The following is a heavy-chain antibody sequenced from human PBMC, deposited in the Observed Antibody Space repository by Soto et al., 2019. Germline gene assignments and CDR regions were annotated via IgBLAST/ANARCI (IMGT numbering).Heavy chain of an antibody. Sequence: VQLVQSGAEVKKPGASVKVSCKASGYTFTSYGISWVRQAPGQGLEWMGWISAYNGNTNYAQKLQGRVTMTTDTSTSTAYMELRSLRSDDTAVYYCARVPVYHYGDSRQSFCEYWGQGTLVTVSS. CDR3: ARVPVYHYGDSRQSFCEY. D-gene: IGHD4-17*01. CDR1: GYTFTSYG. V-gene: IGHV1-18*01. J-gene: IGHJ4*02. CDR2: ISAYNGNT.